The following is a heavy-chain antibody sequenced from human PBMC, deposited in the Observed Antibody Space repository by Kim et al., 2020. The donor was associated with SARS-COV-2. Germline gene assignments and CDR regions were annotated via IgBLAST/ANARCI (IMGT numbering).Heavy chain of an antibody. CDR3: ARGVDDFWCGYFFPNWFDA. CDR2: INTNTGNS. D-gene: IGHD3-3*01. CDR1: GYTFTSYA. J-gene: IGHJ5*01. V-gene: IGHV7-4-1*02. Sequence: ASVKVSCKASGYTFTSYAMNWVRQAPGQGLEWMGWINTNTGNSTYAQGFTGRFVFSVDTSVSTEYLQISSLKAEDTAVYYCARGVDDFWCGYFFPNWFDAWGQGTLVTVSS.